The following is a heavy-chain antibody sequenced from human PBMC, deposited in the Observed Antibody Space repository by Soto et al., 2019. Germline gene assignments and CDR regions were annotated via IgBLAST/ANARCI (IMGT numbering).Heavy chain of an antibody. CDR1: GYSFTTYG. V-gene: IGHV1-18*01. D-gene: IGHD5-12*01. CDR3: ARTSVAQSEDYFDY. Sequence: GASVKVSCKTSGYSFTTYGISWVRQAPGQGLEWMGWTSSNNGKTKYAQKFQGRVTMTTDKSTNTVHMELRSLRSGDTAVYYCARTSVAQSEDYFDYWGQGTLVTV. CDR2: TSSNNGKT. J-gene: IGHJ4*02.